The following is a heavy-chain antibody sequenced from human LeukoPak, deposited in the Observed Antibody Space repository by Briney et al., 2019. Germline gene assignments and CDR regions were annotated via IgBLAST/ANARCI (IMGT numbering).Heavy chain of an antibody. J-gene: IGHJ2*01. D-gene: IGHD3-3*01. CDR2: IHSGDSNT. CDR1: GYRFSTYW. Sequence: GESLKISCVGSGYRFSTYWIAWARQMPGKGLEWMGIIHSGDSNTVYSPSFQGQVTISVDKSIRTAYLQWSSLKASDTAMYYCARHQGVPDFYWYFYLWGRGNLLTVSS. V-gene: IGHV5-51*01. CDR3: ARHQGVPDFYWYFYL.